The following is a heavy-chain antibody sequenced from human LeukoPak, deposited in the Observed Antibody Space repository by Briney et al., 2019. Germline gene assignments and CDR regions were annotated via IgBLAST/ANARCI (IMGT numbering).Heavy chain of an antibody. CDR1: GYTFTSYD. J-gene: IGHJ6*03. V-gene: IGHV1-8*03. D-gene: IGHD5/OR15-5a*01. CDR3: ARESRFYYYMDV. CDR2: MNPNSGNT. Sequence: ASVKVSCKASGYTFTSYDIKWVRQATGQGLEWMGWMNPNSGNTGYAQKFQGRVTITRNTSISTAYMELSSLRSEDTAVYYCARESRFYYYMDVWGKGTTVTVSS.